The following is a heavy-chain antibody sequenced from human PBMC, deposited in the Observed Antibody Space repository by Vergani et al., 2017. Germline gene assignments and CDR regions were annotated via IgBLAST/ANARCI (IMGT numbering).Heavy chain of an antibody. CDR2: IIPIFGTT. Sequence: QGQLAQSGAEVKKPGSSVKVSCKASGGSFSSNSISWVRQAPGQGLEWMGRIIPIFGTTSYAQKFQGRVTILADESTSTAFMELSSLRSEDTTVYYSARSGVYYSSYFAFWGQGTLVTVSS. D-gene: IGHD3-22*01. CDR3: ARSGVYYSSYFAF. CDR1: GGSFSSNS. V-gene: IGHV1-69*13. J-gene: IGHJ4*02.